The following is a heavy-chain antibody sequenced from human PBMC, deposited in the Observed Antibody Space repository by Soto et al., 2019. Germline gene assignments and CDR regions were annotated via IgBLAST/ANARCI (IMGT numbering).Heavy chain of an antibody. Sequence: QVQLVQSGAEVKKPGASVKVSCKASGYTFTSYYMHWVRQAPGQGLEWMGIINPSSGDTTYAQKFQGRVTMTRDTSTSTIFMQLSSLRSADTAVYYCTREGGSYDYWGQGTLVTVSS. CDR3: TREGGSYDY. CDR2: INPSSGDT. J-gene: IGHJ4*02. CDR1: GYTFTSYY. V-gene: IGHV1-46*01. D-gene: IGHD1-26*01.